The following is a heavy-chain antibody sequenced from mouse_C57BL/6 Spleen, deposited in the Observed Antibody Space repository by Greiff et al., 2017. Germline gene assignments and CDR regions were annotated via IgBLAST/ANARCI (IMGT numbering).Heavy chain of an antibody. CDR2: IYPRSGNT. V-gene: IGHV1-81*01. J-gene: IGHJ2*01. CDR1: GYTFTSYG. CDR3: ARGDGYGGY. D-gene: IGHD2-2*01. Sequence: QVHVKQSGAELARPGASVKLSCKASGYTFTSYGISWVKQRTGQGLEWIGEIYPRSGNTYYNEKFKGKATLTADKSSSTAYMELRSLTSEDSAVYFCARGDGYGGYWGQGTTLTVSS.